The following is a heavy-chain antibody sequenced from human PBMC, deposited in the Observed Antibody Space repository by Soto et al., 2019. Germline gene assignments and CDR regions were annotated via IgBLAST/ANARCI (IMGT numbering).Heavy chain of an antibody. CDR2: ISAYNGNT. CDR3: ARDTYYYDSSGYHP. D-gene: IGHD3-22*01. CDR1: GYTFTSYG. J-gene: IGHJ5*02. V-gene: IGHV1-18*01. Sequence: ASVKVSCKASGYTFTSYGISWVRQAPGQGLEWMGWISAYNGNTNYAQKLQGRVTMTTDTSTSTAYMELRSLRSDDTAVYYCARDTYYYDSSGYHPWGQGTLVTVSS.